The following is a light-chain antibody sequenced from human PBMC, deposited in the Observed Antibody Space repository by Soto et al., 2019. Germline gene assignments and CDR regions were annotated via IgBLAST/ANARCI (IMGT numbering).Light chain of an antibody. J-gene: IGKJ1*01. CDR2: GAS. Sequence: EIVLTQSPGTLSLSPGERATLSCRASQSVSSSYLAWDQQKPGQAPRLLIYGASSRATGIPDRFSGSGSGTDFTLNISRLEPEDFAVYYCQQYGSSPWTFGQGTKVEIK. CDR3: QQYGSSPWT. CDR1: QSVSSSY. V-gene: IGKV3-20*01.